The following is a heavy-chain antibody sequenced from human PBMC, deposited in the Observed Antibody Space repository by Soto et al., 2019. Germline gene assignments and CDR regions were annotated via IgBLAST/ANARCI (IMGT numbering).Heavy chain of an antibody. V-gene: IGHV5-10-1*01. CDR3: ARLRYTVTAIYYYYGMDV. Sequence: PGASLKISCKGSGYSFTSYWISWVRQMPGKGLEWMGRIDPSDSYTNYSPSFQGHVTISADKSISTAYLQWSSLKASDTAMYYCARLRYTVTAIYYYYGMDVWGQGTTVTVS. J-gene: IGHJ6*02. CDR2: IDPSDSYT. CDR1: GYSFTSYW. D-gene: IGHD4-4*01.